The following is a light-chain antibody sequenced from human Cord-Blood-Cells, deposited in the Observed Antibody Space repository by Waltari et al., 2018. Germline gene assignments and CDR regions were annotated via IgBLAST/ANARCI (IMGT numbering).Light chain of an antibody. CDR2: EGS. J-gene: IGLJ3*02. V-gene: IGLV2-23*01. Sequence: QSALTQPASVSGSPGQSITISCTGTSSDVGSSNLVSWYQQHPGKAPKIMIYEGSKRPSGVSNRLSGSKSGNTASLTILWRQDEDEADYYCCTYAGNSDWVFGGGTKLTVL. CDR1: SSDVGSSNL. CDR3: CTYAGNSDWV.